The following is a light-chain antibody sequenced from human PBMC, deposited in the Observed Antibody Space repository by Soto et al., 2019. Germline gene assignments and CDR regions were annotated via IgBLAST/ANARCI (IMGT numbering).Light chain of an antibody. V-gene: IGLV2-14*01. CDR1: SSDVGGYNY. Sequence: QSALTQPASVSGSPGQSITISCTGTSSDVGGYNYVSWYQQHPGKAPKLMFYDVSNRPSGVSNRFSGSTSGTTASLTISWRQAEDDADYFCCSYTSSSTVVFGGWTKLTAL. J-gene: IGLJ2*01. CDR3: CSYTSSSTVV. CDR2: DVS.